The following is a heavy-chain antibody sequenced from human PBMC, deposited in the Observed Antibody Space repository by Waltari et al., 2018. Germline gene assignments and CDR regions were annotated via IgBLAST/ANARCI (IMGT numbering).Heavy chain of an antibody. Sequence: QVQLVQSGAEVKKPGASVKVSCKASGYTFTGYYMPWVRKATGQGLVCMERIKPNRGVKNDAHKCQGRGTMTRDTSISTAYMELSRLRSDDTAVYYCARDQGLWLPSGVDYWGQGTLVTVSS. CDR2: IKPNRGVK. D-gene: IGHD5-18*01. J-gene: IGHJ4*02. CDR3: ARDQGLWLPSGVDY. CDR1: GYTFTGYY. V-gene: IGHV1-2*07.